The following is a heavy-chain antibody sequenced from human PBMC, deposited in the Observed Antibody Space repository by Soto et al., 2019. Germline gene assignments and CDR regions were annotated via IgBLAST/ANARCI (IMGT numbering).Heavy chain of an antibody. CDR2: ISGILGDP. D-gene: IGHD2-2*01. CDR1: RFTFTNYC. Sequence: GGSLRLWCATSRFTFTNYCMTWVRHSPGTCLELVSTISGILGDPHYADSVGVLFTISRDNYKNTMYLQMNSLRAVDTDVYYCAKRYCTTTSCVREIDYWGQGTLVTVS. J-gene: IGHJ4*02. V-gene: IGHV3-23*01. CDR3: AKRYCTTTSCVREIDY.